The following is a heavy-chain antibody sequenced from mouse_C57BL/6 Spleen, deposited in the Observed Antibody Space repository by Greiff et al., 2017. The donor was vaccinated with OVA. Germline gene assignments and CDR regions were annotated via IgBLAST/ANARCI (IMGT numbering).Heavy chain of an antibody. Sequence: QVQLQQSGPELVKPGASVKISCKASGYAFSSSWMNWVKQRPGKGLEWIGRIYPGDGDTNYNGKFKGKATLTADKSSSTAYMQLSSLTSEDSAFYCCARSANYYAMDYWGQGTSVTVSS. V-gene: IGHV1-82*01. CDR2: IYPGDGDT. CDR3: ARSANYYAMDY. J-gene: IGHJ4*01. CDR1: GYAFSSSW.